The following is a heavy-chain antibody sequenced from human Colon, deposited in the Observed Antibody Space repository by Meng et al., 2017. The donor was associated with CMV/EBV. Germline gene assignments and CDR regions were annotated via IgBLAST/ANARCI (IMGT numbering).Heavy chain of an antibody. Sequence: GGSLRLTCKTSGYTFASHWIGWVRQLPGEDLEWMGMIHCGDSRTIYSPLFQGQVTISVDKSLNTAYLQWNSLQASDTAMYFCARHYDASWFGYWGPGTLVTVSS. J-gene: IGHJ4*02. CDR2: IHCGDSRT. CDR1: GYTFASHW. D-gene: IGHD2-2*01. CDR3: ARHYDASWFGY. V-gene: IGHV5-51*01.